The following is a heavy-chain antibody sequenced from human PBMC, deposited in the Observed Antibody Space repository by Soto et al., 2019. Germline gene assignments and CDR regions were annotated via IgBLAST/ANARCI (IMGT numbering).Heavy chain of an antibody. J-gene: IGHJ2*01. Sequence: SVKVSCKASGGTFSSYTISWVRQAPGQGLEWMGRIIPALGTATYAQKFQGRVTITADESATTVYMELSSLRSEDTAVYYCARPDFGDYWYFDLWGRGTLVTVSS. CDR3: ARPDFGDYWYFDL. V-gene: IGHV1-69*08. D-gene: IGHD4-17*01. CDR1: GGTFSSYT. CDR2: IIPALGTA.